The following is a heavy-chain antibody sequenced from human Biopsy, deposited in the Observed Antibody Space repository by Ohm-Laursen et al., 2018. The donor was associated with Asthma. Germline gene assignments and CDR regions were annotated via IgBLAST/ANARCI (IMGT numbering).Heavy chain of an antibody. CDR1: GFPVWDYL. D-gene: IGHD3-3*02. CDR3: ARTFHFWSPYHAEHYQL. CDR2: IKHDGSEK. V-gene: IGHV3-7*01. Sequence: SLRLSRAASGFPVWDYLISWVRQVPGKGLGGGGNIKHDGSEKNHVDSLKGRFTISRDNAKNSLYLQMNSLRAEDTAVYYCARTFHFWSPYHAEHYQLWGQGTLVTVSS. J-gene: IGHJ1*01.